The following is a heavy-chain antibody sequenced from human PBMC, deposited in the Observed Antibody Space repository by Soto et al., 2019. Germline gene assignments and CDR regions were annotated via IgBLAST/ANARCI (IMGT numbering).Heavy chain of an antibody. J-gene: IGHJ4*02. D-gene: IGHD1-1*01. CDR1: GYIFTGYY. CDR3: ARAGLTTLELATTF. Sequence: ASVKVSCKASGYIFTGYYIHWVRQAPGQGLEWXGWXXAXXGXTXXXEXXXARLTMTRDTSISTAYMELSRLTTDDTAVYYCARAGLTTLELATTFWGRGTLVTASS. V-gene: IGHV1-2*02. CDR2: XXAXXGXT.